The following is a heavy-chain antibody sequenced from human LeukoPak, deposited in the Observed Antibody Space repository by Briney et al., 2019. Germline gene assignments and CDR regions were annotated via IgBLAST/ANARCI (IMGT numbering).Heavy chain of an antibody. J-gene: IGHJ4*02. CDR3: ANDARLLAL. CDR1: GFSFSDHY. Sequence: GGSLRLSCAASGFSFSDHYMTWIRQAPGKELELVAYIRGSGTVTNYRDSVKGRFTISRDNSKNSLYLQMNSLRVEDTAIYYCANDARLLALWGQGTLVTVSS. V-gene: IGHV3-11*01. CDR2: IRGSGTVT.